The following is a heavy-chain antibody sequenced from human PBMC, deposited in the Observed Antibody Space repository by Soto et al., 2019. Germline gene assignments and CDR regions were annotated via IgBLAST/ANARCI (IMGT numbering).Heavy chain of an antibody. Sequence: QLQLQESGPGLLKPSETLSLTCTVSGGSISSSNYYWGWIRQPPGKGLEWIGTIYYSGINFYNPSLKSRVTMSVDTSKNQFSLKLSSVTAADTAIYYCAQVWGSSRHYIFEFWGQGSLVTVSS. CDR3: AQVWGSSRHYIFEF. CDR2: IYYSGIN. J-gene: IGHJ4*02. V-gene: IGHV4-39*01. CDR1: GGSISSSNYY. D-gene: IGHD3-22*01.